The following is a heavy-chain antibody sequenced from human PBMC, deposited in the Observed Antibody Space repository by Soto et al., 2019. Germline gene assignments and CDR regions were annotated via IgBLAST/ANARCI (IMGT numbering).Heavy chain of an antibody. Sequence: ASVKVSCKASGYTFTSYAMHWVRQAPGQRLEWMGWINAGNGNTKYSQKFQGRVTITRDTSASTAYMELSSLRSEDTAVYYCARVRGYVRTTPYYFDYWGQGTLVTVSS. J-gene: IGHJ4*02. D-gene: IGHD5-12*01. V-gene: IGHV1-3*01. CDR1: GYTFTSYA. CDR3: ARVRGYVRTTPYYFDY. CDR2: INAGNGNT.